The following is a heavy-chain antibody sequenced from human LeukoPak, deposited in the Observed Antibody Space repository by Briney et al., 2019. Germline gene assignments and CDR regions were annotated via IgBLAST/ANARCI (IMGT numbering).Heavy chain of an antibody. CDR3: ARGTAAAPIYYYYYGMDV. V-gene: IGHV1-69*04. CDR1: GGTFSSYA. CDR2: IIPILGIA. D-gene: IGHD6-13*01. Sequence: ASVKVSCKASGGTFSSYAISWVRQAPGQGLEWMGRIIPILGIANCAQKFQGRVTITADKSTSTAYMELSSLRSEDTAVYYCARGTAAAPIYYYYYGMDVWGQGTTVTVSS. J-gene: IGHJ6*02.